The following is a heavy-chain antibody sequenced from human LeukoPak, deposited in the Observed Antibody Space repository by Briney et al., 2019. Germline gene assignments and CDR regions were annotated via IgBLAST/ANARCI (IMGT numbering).Heavy chain of an antibody. CDR1: GGSISSYY. CDR3: AREDLEWLLYCFDY. D-gene: IGHD3-3*01. Sequence: SETLSLTCTVPGGSISSYYWSWIRQPAGKGLEWIGRIYTSGSTNYNPSLKSRVTMSVDTSKNQFSLKLSSVTAADTAVYYCAREDLEWLLYCFDYWGQGTLVTVSS. V-gene: IGHV4-4*07. CDR2: IYTSGST. J-gene: IGHJ4*02.